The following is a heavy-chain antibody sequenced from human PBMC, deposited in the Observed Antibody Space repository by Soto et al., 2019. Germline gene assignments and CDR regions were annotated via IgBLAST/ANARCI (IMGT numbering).Heavy chain of an antibody. D-gene: IGHD1-26*01. CDR3: AASYPFDY. CDR2: ISLSGGST. Sequence: EVQLLESGGGLVQPGGSLRLSCAASGFTFSSYAMSWVRQAPGKGLVWVSSISLSGGSTYYADSVKGRFTISRDNSKNTVDLQMNILRSEDTAVYYCAASYPFDYLGQGTLVTVSS. J-gene: IGHJ4*02. V-gene: IGHV3-23*01. CDR1: GFTFSSYA.